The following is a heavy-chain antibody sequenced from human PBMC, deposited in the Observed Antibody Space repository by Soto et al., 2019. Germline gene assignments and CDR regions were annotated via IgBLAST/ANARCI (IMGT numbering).Heavy chain of an antibody. CDR1: GGSIRSGDYY. CDR3: ASRYCSGGSCYFPYYYGMDV. D-gene: IGHD2-15*01. Sequence: QVQLQESGPGLVKPSQTLSLTCTVSGGSIRSGDYYWSWIRQPPGKGLDWRGYIYYSGSTYSNPSLKSRVTISVDTSKNQFSLKLSSVTAADTAVYYCASRYCSGGSCYFPYYYGMDVWGQGTTVTVSS. CDR2: IYYSGST. J-gene: IGHJ6*02. V-gene: IGHV4-30-4*01.